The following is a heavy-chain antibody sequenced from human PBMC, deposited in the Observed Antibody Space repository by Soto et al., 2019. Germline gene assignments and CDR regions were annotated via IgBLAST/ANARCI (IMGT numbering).Heavy chain of an antibody. CDR2: ISSSSSYI. V-gene: IGHV3-21*01. J-gene: IGHJ4*02. D-gene: IGHD2-2*01. CDR3: ARVVVVPAAGIDY. Sequence: EVQLVESGGGLVKPGGSLRLSCEASGFTFSSYSMKWVRQAPGKGLEWVSSISSSSSYIYYADSVKGRFTISRDNAKNSLYLQMNSLRAEDTAVYYCARVVVVPAAGIDYWGQGTLVTVSS. CDR1: GFTFSSYS.